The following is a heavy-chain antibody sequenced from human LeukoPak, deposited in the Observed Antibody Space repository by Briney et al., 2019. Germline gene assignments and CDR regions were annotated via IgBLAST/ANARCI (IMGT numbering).Heavy chain of an antibody. D-gene: IGHD1-26*01. V-gene: IGHV3-7*03. Sequence: GGSLRLSCAASGFTFSSYWMSWVRQAPGKGLEWVANIKQDGSEKYYVDSVKGRFTISRDNAKNSLYLQVNSLRAEDTAVYYCAKGGKWDVTPFDYWGQGTLVTVSS. CDR2: IKQDGSEK. CDR1: GFTFSSYW. CDR3: AKGGKWDVTPFDY. J-gene: IGHJ4*02.